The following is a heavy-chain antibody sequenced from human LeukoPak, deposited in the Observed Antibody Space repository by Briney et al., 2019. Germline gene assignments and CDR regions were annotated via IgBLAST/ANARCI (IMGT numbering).Heavy chain of an antibody. V-gene: IGHV3-23*01. Sequence: GGSLGLSCAASGFTFSSYAMSWVRQAPGKGLEWVSAISGSGGSTYYADSVKGRFTISRDNSKNTLYLQMNSLRAEDTAVYYCAKDGLGIWSRGYFDYWGQGTLDTVSS. CDR3: AKDGLGIWSRGYFDY. CDR2: ISGSGGST. J-gene: IGHJ4*02. CDR1: GFTFSSYA. D-gene: IGHD7-27*01.